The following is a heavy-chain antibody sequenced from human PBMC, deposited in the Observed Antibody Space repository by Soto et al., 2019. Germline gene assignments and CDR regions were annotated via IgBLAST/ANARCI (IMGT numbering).Heavy chain of an antibody. D-gene: IGHD2-15*01. CDR3: ARDRAVVAATYWFDP. CDR2: IWYDGSNK. V-gene: IGHV3-33*01. Sequence: GGSLRLSCAASGFTFSSYGMHWVRQAPGKGLEWVAVIWYDGSNKYYADSVKGRFTISRDNSKNTLYLQMNSLRAEDTAVYYCARDRAVVAATYWFDPWGQGTLVTVSS. CDR1: GFTFSSYG. J-gene: IGHJ5*02.